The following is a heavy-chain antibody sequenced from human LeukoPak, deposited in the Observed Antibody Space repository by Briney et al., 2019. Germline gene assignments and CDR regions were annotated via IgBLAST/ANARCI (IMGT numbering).Heavy chain of an antibody. D-gene: IGHD4-11*01. CDR3: ARIGGTGYSNFFHYYYYMDV. Sequence: PGGSLRLSCAASGFTFSSHWMHWVRQAPGKGLVWVSHINSDGSSTTYADSVKGRFTISRDNAKNTLYLQMNSLRAEDTALYYCARIGGTGYSNFFHYYYYMDVWGKGTTVTVSS. CDR1: GFTFSSHW. J-gene: IGHJ6*03. CDR2: INSDGSST. V-gene: IGHV3-74*01.